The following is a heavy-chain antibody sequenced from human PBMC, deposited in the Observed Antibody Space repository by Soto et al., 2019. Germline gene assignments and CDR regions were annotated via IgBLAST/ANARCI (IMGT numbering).Heavy chain of an antibody. CDR2: MNPKSGAT. Sequence: EASLKDSCKASGYIFTRYDINWVRQATGEGNEWMGWMNPKSGATGYAQKFQGRVTVTRNTSISTAYMELSSLRSEDTAVYYCAADGIQLWSKPNNYYYYGMDVWGQGTTVTVSS. J-gene: IGHJ6*02. D-gene: IGHD5-18*01. V-gene: IGHV1-8*01. CDR1: GYIFTRYD. CDR3: AADGIQLWSKPNNYYYYGMDV.